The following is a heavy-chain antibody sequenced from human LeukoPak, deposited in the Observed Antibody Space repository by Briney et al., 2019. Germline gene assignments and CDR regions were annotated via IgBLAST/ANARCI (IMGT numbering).Heavy chain of an antibody. CDR3: AKDDPDYGDY. J-gene: IGHJ4*02. V-gene: IGHV3-30*18. CDR2: ISYDGSNK. Sequence: GRSLRLSCAASGFTFSSYGMHWVRQAPGKGLEWVAVISYDGSNKYYADSVKGRFTISRDNSKNTLYLQMNSLRAEDTAVYYCAKDDPDYGDYWGQGTLVTVSS. CDR1: GFTFSSYG.